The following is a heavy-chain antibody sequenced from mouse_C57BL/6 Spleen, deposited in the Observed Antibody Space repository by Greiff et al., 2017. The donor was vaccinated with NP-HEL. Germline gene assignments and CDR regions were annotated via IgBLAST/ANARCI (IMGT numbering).Heavy chain of an antibody. D-gene: IGHD1-1*01. CDR2: IRLKSDNYAT. CDR1: GFTFSNYW. J-gene: IGHJ1*03. Sequence: EVKLQESGGGLVQPGGSMKLSCVASGFTFSNYWKNWVRQSPEKGLEWVAQIRLKSDNYATHYAESVKGRFTISRDDSKSSVYLQMNNLRAEDTGIYYCTVITTVVNWYFDVWGTGTTVTVSS. CDR3: TVITTVVNWYFDV. V-gene: IGHV6-3*01.